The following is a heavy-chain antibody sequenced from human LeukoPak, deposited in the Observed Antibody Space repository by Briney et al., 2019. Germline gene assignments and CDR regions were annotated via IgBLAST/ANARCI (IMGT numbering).Heavy chain of an antibody. CDR1: GFTFSSYD. V-gene: IGHV3-13*01. D-gene: IGHD2-2*01. CDR2: IGTAGDT. Sequence: GGSLRLSCAASGFTFSSYDMHWVRQATGKGLEWVSAIGTAGDTYYPGSVKGRFTISRENAKNSLYLQMNSLRAGDTAVYYCARAGARYCSSTSCSTPYDYWGQGTLVTVSS. CDR3: ARAGARYCSSTSCSTPYDY. J-gene: IGHJ4*02.